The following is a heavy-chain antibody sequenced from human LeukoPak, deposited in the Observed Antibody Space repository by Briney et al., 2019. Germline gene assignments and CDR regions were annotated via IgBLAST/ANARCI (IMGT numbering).Heavy chain of an antibody. J-gene: IGHJ6*02. D-gene: IGHD5-18*01. CDR3: ARDHFVGYSYGPEPYYYYGMDV. CDR2: ISYDGSNK. V-gene: IGHV3-30-3*01. CDR1: GFTFSSYA. Sequence: GGSLRLSCAASGFTFSSYAMHWVRQAPGKGLEWVAVISYDGSNKYYADSVKGRFTISRDNSKNTLYLQMNSLRAEDTAVYYCARDHFVGYSYGPEPYYYYGMDVWGQGTTVTVSS.